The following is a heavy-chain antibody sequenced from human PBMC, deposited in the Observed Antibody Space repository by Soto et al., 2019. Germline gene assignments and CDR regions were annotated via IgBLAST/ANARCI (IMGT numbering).Heavy chain of an antibody. D-gene: IGHD2-8*02. CDR3: ARGMTPPGAPAWYYFDS. CDR1: GASIAGSSY. V-gene: IGHV4-4*07. Sequence: SETLSLTCSVSGASIAGSSYWGWIRQPAGKGLEWIGRFSLSGTTNYSPSLRSRVTMSADVSKNQFSLRLTSVTAADTALYYCARGMTPPGAPAWYYFDSWGQGTLVTVSS. J-gene: IGHJ4*02. CDR2: FSLSGTT.